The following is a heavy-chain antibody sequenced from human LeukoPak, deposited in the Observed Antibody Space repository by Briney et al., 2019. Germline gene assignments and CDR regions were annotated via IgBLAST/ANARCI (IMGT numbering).Heavy chain of an antibody. J-gene: IGHJ4*02. V-gene: IGHV3-9*01. CDR2: ISWNSGSI. CDR1: GFTFDDYA. CDR3: AKDIRGYGDYVLDY. D-gene: IGHD4-17*01. Sequence: GRSLRLSCAASGFTFDDYAMHWVRQAPGKGLEWVSGISWNSGSIGYADSVKGRFTISRDNAKNSLYLQMNSLRAEDTALYYCAKDIRGYGDYVLDYWGQGTLVTVSS.